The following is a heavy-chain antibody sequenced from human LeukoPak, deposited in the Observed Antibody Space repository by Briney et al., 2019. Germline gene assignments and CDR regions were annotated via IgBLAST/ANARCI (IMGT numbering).Heavy chain of an antibody. Sequence: PGGSLRLSCAASGFAFSNYAMNWVRQTPGKGLEWVSTISSGGSSTYYADSVKGRFTISRDNSKSTLFLQMSSLRAEDAAVYYCAKDSRESSGHFPYYYYYHYGLDVWGQGTTVTVSS. CDR2: ISSGGSST. CDR3: AKDSRESSGHFPYYYYYHYGLDV. CDR1: GFAFSNYA. J-gene: IGHJ6*02. V-gene: IGHV3-23*01. D-gene: IGHD3-22*01.